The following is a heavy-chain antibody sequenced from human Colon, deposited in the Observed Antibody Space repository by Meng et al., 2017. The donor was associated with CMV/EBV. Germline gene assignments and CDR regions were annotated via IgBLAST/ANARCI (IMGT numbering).Heavy chain of an antibody. D-gene: IGHD3-3*01. CDR3: GTFGGDFDY. V-gene: IGHV1-2*02. Sequence: QAGGEMREPGASVKVPCKASGYTFTGYLIHWVRQAPGQGLEWMGWINPYSGDTIYAQKFEVGVTMTRDASITTAYLELSSLKSDDTAVYYCGTFGGDFDYWGQGTLVTASS. CDR1: GYTFTGYL. CDR2: INPYSGDT. J-gene: IGHJ4*02.